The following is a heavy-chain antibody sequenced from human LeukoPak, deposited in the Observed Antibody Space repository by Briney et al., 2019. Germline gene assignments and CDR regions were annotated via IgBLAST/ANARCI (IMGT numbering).Heavy chain of an antibody. CDR2: VIPILGIA. J-gene: IGHJ6*03. V-gene: IGHV1-69*04. Sequence: SVKVSCKPSGGTFSSYAFGWVRQAPGQGLEWMGRVIPILGIANYPQKFQGRVTITADKSTSTAYMELSSLRSEDTAVYYCARDGGYNSSRLIYYYYMDVWGKGTTVTVSS. CDR1: GGTFSSYA. D-gene: IGHD6-13*01. CDR3: ARDGGYNSSRLIYYYYMDV.